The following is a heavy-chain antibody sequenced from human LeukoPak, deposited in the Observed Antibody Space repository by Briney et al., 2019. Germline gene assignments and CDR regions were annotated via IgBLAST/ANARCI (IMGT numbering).Heavy chain of an antibody. CDR1: GFTFSSYS. CDR3: ARYQTGTMFAV. CDR2: HSHSGSA. D-gene: IGHD1/OR15-1a*01. V-gene: IGHV4-59*10. Sequence: KPGGSLRLSCAASGFTFSSYSMNWVRQPPGKGLEWIGTHSHSGSAYYNPSLRSRITMSLDTSENQLSLKLYSVTAADTAIYYCARYQTGTMFAVWGQGTLVTISS. J-gene: IGHJ4*02.